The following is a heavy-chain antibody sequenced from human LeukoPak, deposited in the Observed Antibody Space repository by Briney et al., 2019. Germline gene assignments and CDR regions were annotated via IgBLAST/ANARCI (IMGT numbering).Heavy chain of an antibody. CDR2: IDPSDSYT. D-gene: IGHD3-10*01. V-gene: IGHV5-10-1*01. J-gene: IGHJ6*04. CDR3: ARSRFVRVTVGLINYYYGMDV. Sequence: GESLKISWKGSGYSFTSYWISWVRQMPGKGLEWMGRIDPSDSYTTYSPSCQGHVTISADKTISTAYLEWSSLKASDTALYYCARSRFVRVTVGLINYYYGMDVWGKGTTVTVSS. CDR1: GYSFTSYW.